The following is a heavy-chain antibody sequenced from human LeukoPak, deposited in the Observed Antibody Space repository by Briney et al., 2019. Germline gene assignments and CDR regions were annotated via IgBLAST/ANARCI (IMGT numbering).Heavy chain of an antibody. Sequence: ASVKVSCKASGYTFTSYGISWVRQAPGQGLEWMGWISAYNGNTNYAQKLQGRVTMTTDTSTSTAYTELRSLRSDDTAVYYCARDTYTNIRGYCSSTSCPNYYYGMDVWGQGTTVTVSS. CDR1: GYTFTSYG. V-gene: IGHV1-18*01. J-gene: IGHJ6*02. CDR2: ISAYNGNT. D-gene: IGHD2-2*03. CDR3: ARDTYTNIRGYCSSTSCPNYYYGMDV.